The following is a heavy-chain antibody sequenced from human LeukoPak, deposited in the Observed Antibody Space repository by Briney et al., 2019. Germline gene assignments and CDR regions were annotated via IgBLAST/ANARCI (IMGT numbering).Heavy chain of an antibody. CDR1: GFTFSSYS. Sequence: GGSLRLSCAASGFTFSSYSMNWVRQAPGKGLEWVSYISSGSSTIYYADSVKGRFTISRDNAKNSLYLQMNSLRAEDTAVYYCARVVGDYFDYWGQGTLVTVSS. D-gene: IGHD3-10*01. CDR2: ISSGSSTI. CDR3: ARVVGDYFDY. J-gene: IGHJ4*02. V-gene: IGHV3-48*04.